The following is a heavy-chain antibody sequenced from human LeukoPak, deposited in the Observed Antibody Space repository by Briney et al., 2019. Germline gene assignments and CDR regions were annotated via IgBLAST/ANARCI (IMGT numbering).Heavy chain of an antibody. D-gene: IGHD1-1*01. CDR1: GGTFSSYA. CDR3: ARGQLVPDAFDI. V-gene: IGHV1-69*06. Sequence: ASVKVSCKASGGTFSSYAISWVRQAPGQGLEWMGGIIPIFGTANYAQKFQGRVTITADKSTSSAYMELSSLRSEDTAVYYCARGQLVPDAFDIWGQGTMVTVSS. J-gene: IGHJ3*02. CDR2: IIPIFGTA.